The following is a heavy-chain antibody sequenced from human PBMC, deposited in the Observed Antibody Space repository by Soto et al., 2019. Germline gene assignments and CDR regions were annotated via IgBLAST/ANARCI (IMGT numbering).Heavy chain of an antibody. J-gene: IGHJ5*02. CDR2: ISSNGGST. CDR1: GFTFSSYA. V-gene: IGHV3-64*01. Sequence: PGGSLRLSCAASGFTFSSYAMHWVRQAPGKGLEYVSAISSNGGSTYYANSVKGRFTISRDNSKNTLYLQMGSLRAEDMAVYYCARDFWSGLRSNWFDPWGQGTLVTVSS. CDR3: ARDFWSGLRSNWFDP. D-gene: IGHD3-3*01.